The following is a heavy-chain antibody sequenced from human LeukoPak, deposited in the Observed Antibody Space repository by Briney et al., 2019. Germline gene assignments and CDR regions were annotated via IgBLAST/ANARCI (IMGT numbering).Heavy chain of an antibody. J-gene: IGHJ4*02. CDR3: ATVLQRRLYCSSTSCPFDY. CDR2: FDPEDGET. D-gene: IGHD2-2*01. CDR1: GYTLTELS. Sequence: GASVKVSCKVSGYTLTELSMHWVRQAPGKGLEWMGGFDPEDGETIYAQKFQGRVTMTEDTSTDTAYMELSSLRSEDTAVYYCATVLQRRLYCSSTSCPFDYWSQGTLVTVSS. V-gene: IGHV1-24*01.